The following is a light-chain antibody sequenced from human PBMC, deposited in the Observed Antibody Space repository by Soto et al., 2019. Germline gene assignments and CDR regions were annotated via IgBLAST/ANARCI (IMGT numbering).Light chain of an antibody. Sequence: QSVLTQPPSVSAAPGQKVTISCSGSSSNIGNNYVSWYQQLPGTAPKLLIYENNKRPSGIPDRFSGSKSGTSATLGITGLQTGDEADYYCGTWDSRLSVWVFGGGTKVTVL. CDR2: ENN. CDR1: SSNIGNNY. J-gene: IGLJ3*02. V-gene: IGLV1-51*02. CDR3: GTWDSRLSVWV.